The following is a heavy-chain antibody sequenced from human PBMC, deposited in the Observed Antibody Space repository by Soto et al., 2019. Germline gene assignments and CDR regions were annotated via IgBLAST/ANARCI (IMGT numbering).Heavy chain of an antibody. CDR1: GFRLSGHY. V-gene: IGHV3-72*01. Sequence: GGSLRLSCTASGFRLSGHYVDWVRQSPGKGLGCVGRSRNKANSYTTEYAASVRGRFTISRDDSRNSLYLQMDSLKTEDTAVYYCSRVFTAPGNYAADFWCQG. CDR3: SRVFTAPGNYAADF. CDR2: SRNKANSYTT. D-gene: IGHD3-16*01. J-gene: IGHJ4*02.